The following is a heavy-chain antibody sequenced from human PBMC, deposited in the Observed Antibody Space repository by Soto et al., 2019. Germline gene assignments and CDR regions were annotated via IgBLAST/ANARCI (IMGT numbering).Heavy chain of an antibody. CDR3: ATTIGSTLDS. V-gene: IGHV3-53*01. D-gene: IGHD2-2*01. CDR2: IYSGGST. Sequence: SLRLSCALAVFIVSSNFIIWVRQAPGKGLEWVSGIYSGGSTYYADSVKGRFTISRDDSKNTLYLQMNTLRAEDTAIYYCATTIGSTLDSWGQGTLVTVSS. CDR1: VFIVSSNF. J-gene: IGHJ4*02.